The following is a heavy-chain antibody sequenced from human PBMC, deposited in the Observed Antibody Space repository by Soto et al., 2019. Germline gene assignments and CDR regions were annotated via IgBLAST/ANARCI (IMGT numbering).Heavy chain of an antibody. V-gene: IGHV3-23*01. CDR2: VSGGSGST. J-gene: IGHJ4*02. Sequence: EVQLLESGGGLVQPGGSLRLSCAVSGFSFSTYGVTWVRQAPGKGLEWVGGVSGGSGSTHHADSVKGRFTITGDDYKNTVYLQMNSLRVEDTAVYYCAKWNGYGDYWGQGTLVTVSS. CDR1: GFSFSTYG. CDR3: AKWNGYGDY. D-gene: IGHD1-1*01.